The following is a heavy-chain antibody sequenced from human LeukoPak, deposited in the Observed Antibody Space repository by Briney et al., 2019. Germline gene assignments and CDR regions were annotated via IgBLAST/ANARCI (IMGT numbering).Heavy chain of an antibody. V-gene: IGHV3-33*06. J-gene: IGHJ4*02. CDR3: AKDAERGFDYSNSLEK. Sequence: PGGSLRLSCAASGFTFCSYGMHWVRQAPGKGLEWVAVIWYDGSNKYYADSVKGRFTVSRDNFQKTLYLQMNSLRPEDTAVYYCAKDAERGFDYSNSLEKWGQGTLVTVSS. CDR1: GFTFCSYG. CDR2: IWYDGSNK. D-gene: IGHD4-11*01.